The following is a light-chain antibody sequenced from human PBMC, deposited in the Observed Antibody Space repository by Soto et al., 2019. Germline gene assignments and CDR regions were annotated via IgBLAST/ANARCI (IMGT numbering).Light chain of an antibody. CDR2: TVS. V-gene: IGKV1-12*01. Sequence: DIHMTPSPSSVSASVGDRVTITCRASQGISSWLAWYQQKPGKAPKLLIYTVSSLQSGVPSRFSGSGSGAAFTCTNSSLQPGDFATYYCKQANSFCLTFGRATQVEIK. CDR3: KQANSFCLT. J-gene: IGKJ4*01. CDR1: QGISSW.